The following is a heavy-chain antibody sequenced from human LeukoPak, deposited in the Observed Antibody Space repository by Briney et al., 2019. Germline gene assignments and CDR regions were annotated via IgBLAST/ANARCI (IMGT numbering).Heavy chain of an antibody. V-gene: IGHV1-69*13. J-gene: IGHJ4*02. CDR3: ARDLRSYYDSSGYPGAD. CDR2: IIPIFGTA. Sequence: SVKVSCKACGGTFSSYAISWVRQAPGQGLEWMGGIIPIFGTANYAQKFQGRVTITADESTSTAYMELSSLRSEDTAVYYCARDLRSYYDSSGYPGADWGQGTLVTVSS. D-gene: IGHD3-22*01. CDR1: GGTFSSYA.